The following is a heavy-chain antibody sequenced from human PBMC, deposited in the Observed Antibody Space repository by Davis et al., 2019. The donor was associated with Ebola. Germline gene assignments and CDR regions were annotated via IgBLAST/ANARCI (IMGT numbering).Heavy chain of an antibody. D-gene: IGHD3-22*01. CDR3: ARELQSSGYYARYYFDY. Sequence: GESLKISCTDSVITFSSYAMTWVRQAPGKGLEWVSAISGSGGSTYYADSVKGRFTISRDNSKNTLYLQMNSLRAEDTAVYYCARELQSSGYYARYYFDYWGQGTLVTVSS. CDR2: ISGSGGST. V-gene: IGHV3-23*01. CDR1: VITFSSYA. J-gene: IGHJ4*02.